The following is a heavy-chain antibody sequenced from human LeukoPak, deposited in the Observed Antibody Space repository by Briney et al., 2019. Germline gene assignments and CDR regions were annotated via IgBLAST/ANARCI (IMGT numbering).Heavy chain of an antibody. D-gene: IGHD6-19*01. CDR2: TSYNGNT. V-gene: IGHV1-18*04. CDR1: GYTFSNYG. Sequence: ASVKVSCKASGYTFSNYGISWVRQAPGLGLEWMGWTSYNGNTNYAQKFQDRVAMTTDTSTTTAYMELRSLESDDTAVYYCARHSGSGWQALGYWGQGTLVTVSS. CDR3: ARHSGSGWQALGY. J-gene: IGHJ4*02.